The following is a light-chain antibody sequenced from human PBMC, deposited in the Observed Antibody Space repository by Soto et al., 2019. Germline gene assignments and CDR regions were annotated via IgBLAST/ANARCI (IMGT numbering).Light chain of an antibody. J-gene: IGKJ2*01. CDR1: QSVGTR. CDR2: SAS. Sequence: ETVVTQSPATLSLSPGERATLSCRASQSVGTRLEWYQQKPGQAPRLVVNSASNRAPGIPARFSGSGSGTDFTLTISSLEAEDFAVYYCHQSSNWPYTFGPWTKLEIK. V-gene: IGKV3-11*01. CDR3: HQSSNWPYT.